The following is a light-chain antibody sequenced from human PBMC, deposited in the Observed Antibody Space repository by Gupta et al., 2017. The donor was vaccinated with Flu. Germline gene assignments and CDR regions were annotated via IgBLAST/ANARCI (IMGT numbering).Light chain of an antibody. CDR3: QQDGSSPWP. J-gene: IGKJ1*01. CDR2: DAS. CDR1: QSVTSNY. V-gene: IGKV3D-20*01. Sequence: ESVLTQSPATLSLSPGERATLFCGATQSVTSNYVAWYQKKPGLAPRLLIFDASRRATGVPDRFSGSGFGTDFTLTISRLEPEDFAVYYCQQDGSSPWPFGQGTKVEI.